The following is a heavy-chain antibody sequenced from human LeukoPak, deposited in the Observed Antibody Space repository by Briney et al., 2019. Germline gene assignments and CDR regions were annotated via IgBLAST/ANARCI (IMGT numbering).Heavy chain of an antibody. CDR3: ARDRKGVVGAVAGMFDY. Sequence: GGSLRLSCAASGFTFSSYAMSWVRQAPGKGLEWVSAISGSGGSTYYADSVKGRFTISRDNSKNTLYLQMNSLRAEDTAVYYCARDRKGVVGAVAGMFDYWGQGTLVTVSS. J-gene: IGHJ4*02. D-gene: IGHD6-19*01. CDR2: ISGSGGST. CDR1: GFTFSSYA. V-gene: IGHV3-23*01.